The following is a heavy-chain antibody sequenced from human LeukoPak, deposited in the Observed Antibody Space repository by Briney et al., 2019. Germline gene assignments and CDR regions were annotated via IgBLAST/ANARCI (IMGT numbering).Heavy chain of an antibody. J-gene: IGHJ5*02. D-gene: IGHD3-16*01. CDR2: IYTSGST. CDR1: GGSISSGSYY. V-gene: IGHV4-61*02. CDR3: ARVGFFNWFDP. Sequence: PSETLSLTCTVSGGSISSGSYYWSWIRQPAGKGLEWIGRIYTSGSTNYNPSLKSRVTISVDTSKNQFSLKLSSVTAADTAVYYCARVGFFNWFDPWGQGTLVTVSS.